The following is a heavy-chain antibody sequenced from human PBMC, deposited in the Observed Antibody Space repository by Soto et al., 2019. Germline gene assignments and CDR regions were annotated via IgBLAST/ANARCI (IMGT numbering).Heavy chain of an antibody. CDR3: LPRGFDP. Sequence: GGSLRLSCAASGFTFSSYGMHWVRQAPGKGLEWVAVISYDGSNKYYADSVKGRFTISRDNSKNTLYLQMNSLRAEDTAVYYCLPRGFDPWGQGTLVTVSS. J-gene: IGHJ5*02. CDR1: GFTFSSYG. V-gene: IGHV3-30*03. D-gene: IGHD3-10*01. CDR2: ISYDGSNK.